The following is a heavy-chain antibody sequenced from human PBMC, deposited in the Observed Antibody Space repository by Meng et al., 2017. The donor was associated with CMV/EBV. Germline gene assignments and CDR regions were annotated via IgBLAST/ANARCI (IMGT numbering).Heavy chain of an antibody. D-gene: IGHD7-27*01. CDR2: ISAYNGNT. CDR3: ALAGSHYYYYYGMDV. J-gene: IGHJ6*02. CDR1: GYTFTSYD. Sequence: ASVKVSCKASGYTFTSYDISWVRQAPGQGLEWMGWISAYNGNTNYAQKLQGRVTMTTDTSTSTAYMELRSLRSDDTAVYYCALAGSHYYYYYGMDVWGQGTTVTVSS. V-gene: IGHV1-18*01.